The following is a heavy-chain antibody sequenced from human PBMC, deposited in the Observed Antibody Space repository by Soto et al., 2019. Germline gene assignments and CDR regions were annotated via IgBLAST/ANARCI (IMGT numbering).Heavy chain of an antibody. V-gene: IGHV4-59*01. CDR3: AVGLLKPVDFDY. Sequence: ETLSLTCTVSGGSISSYYWSWIRQPPGKGLEWIGYIYYSGSTNYNPSLKSRVTISVDTSKNQFSLKLSSVTAADTAVYYCAVGLLKPVDFDYWGQGTLVTVSS. J-gene: IGHJ4*02. D-gene: IGHD3-10*01. CDR1: GGSISSYY. CDR2: IYYSGST.